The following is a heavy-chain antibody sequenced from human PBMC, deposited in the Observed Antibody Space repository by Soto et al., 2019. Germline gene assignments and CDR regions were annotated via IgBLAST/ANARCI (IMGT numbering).Heavy chain of an antibody. J-gene: IGHJ4*02. CDR1: GGTFSTYT. V-gene: IGHV1-69*04. CDR3: ARDNGQWLVSD. D-gene: IGHD6-19*01. CDR2: IIPIIGII. Sequence: AASVKVSCKASGGTFSTYTITWVRQAPGQGLEWMGRIIPIIGIINYAQKFQGRVTISADKFTGTAYMELTRLRSDDTAVYYCARDNGQWLVSDWGQGTLVTVSS.